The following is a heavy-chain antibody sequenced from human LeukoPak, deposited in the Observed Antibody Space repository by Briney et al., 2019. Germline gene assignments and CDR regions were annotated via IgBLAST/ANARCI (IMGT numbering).Heavy chain of an antibody. J-gene: IGHJ4*02. CDR1: GFTVSSNY. V-gene: IGHV3-7*01. Sequence: GGSLRLSCAASGFTVSSNYMSWVRQTPGKGLEWVANIKQDGSEKYYVDSVKGRFTISRDNAKNSLYLQMNSLRAEDTAVYYCARDKVVGTTYFDYWGQGTLVTVSS. CDR2: IKQDGSEK. CDR3: ARDKVVGTTYFDY. D-gene: IGHD1-26*01.